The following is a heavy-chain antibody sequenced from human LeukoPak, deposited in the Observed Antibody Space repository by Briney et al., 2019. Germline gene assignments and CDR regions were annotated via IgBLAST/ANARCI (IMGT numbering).Heavy chain of an antibody. CDR2: INPNSGGT. V-gene: IGHV1-2*02. D-gene: IGHD3-10*01. CDR3: ARDPYGSGNYYFDY. J-gene: IGHJ4*02. Sequence: ASVKVSCKASGYTFTGYYMHWVRQAPGQGLEWMGWINPNSGGTNYAQNFQGRVTMTRNTSISTAYMELSRLRSDDTAVYYCARDPYGSGNYYFDYWGQGTLVPVSS. CDR1: GYTFTGYY.